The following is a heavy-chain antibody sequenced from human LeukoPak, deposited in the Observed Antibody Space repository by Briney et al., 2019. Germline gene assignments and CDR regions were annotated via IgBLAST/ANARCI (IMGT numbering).Heavy chain of an antibody. CDR3: ANQSLQRMAGIGVDS. J-gene: IGHJ5*01. V-gene: IGHV3-23*01. Sequence: PGGSLRLSCAPSGLIFSNLATSWVRHAPGKGLEWVSSISESGDKTYYADSVKGRFTLSRDNSKNMLYLQMNSLRDEDTAVYYCANQSLQRMAGIGVDSWGQGTLVTVSS. CDR2: ISESGDKT. CDR1: GLIFSNLA. D-gene: IGHD1-1*01.